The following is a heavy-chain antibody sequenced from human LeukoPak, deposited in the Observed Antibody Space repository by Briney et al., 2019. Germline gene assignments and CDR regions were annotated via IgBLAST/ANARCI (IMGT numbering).Heavy chain of an antibody. V-gene: IGHV4-39*07. Sequence: SETLSLTCTVSGSSISSSSYYWGWIRQPPGKGLEWIGSIYYSGSTYYNPSLKSRVTISVDTSKNQFSLKLSSVTAADTAVYYCARDMWELLPSPYYYYYYMDVWGKGTTVAVSS. CDR3: ARDMWELLPSPYYYYYYMDV. D-gene: IGHD1-26*01. CDR1: GSSISSSSYY. J-gene: IGHJ6*03. CDR2: IYYSGST.